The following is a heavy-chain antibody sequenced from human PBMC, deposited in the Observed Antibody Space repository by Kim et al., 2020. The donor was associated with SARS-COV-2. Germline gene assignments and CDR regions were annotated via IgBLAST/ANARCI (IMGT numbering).Heavy chain of an antibody. Sequence: YAQKFQGRVTMTRDTSTSTVYMELSSLRSEDTAVYYCARDPQQIVGAFDYWGQGTLVTVSS. D-gene: IGHD1-26*01. CDR3: ARDPQQIVGAFDY. J-gene: IGHJ4*02. V-gene: IGHV1-46*01.